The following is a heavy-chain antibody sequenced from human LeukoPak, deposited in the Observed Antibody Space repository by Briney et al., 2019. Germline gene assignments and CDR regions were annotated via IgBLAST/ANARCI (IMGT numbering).Heavy chain of an antibody. CDR1: GFTFSRYE. Sequence: GGSLRLSCAASGFTFSRYEMNWVRQAPGKGLEWVSYISSSGSTIYYADSVKGRFTISRDNAENSLYLQMNSLRAEDTAVYYCARRAGAYTHPYDYWGQGTLVTVSS. CDR3: ARRAGAYTHPYDY. D-gene: IGHD3-16*01. J-gene: IGHJ4*02. V-gene: IGHV3-48*03. CDR2: ISSSGSTI.